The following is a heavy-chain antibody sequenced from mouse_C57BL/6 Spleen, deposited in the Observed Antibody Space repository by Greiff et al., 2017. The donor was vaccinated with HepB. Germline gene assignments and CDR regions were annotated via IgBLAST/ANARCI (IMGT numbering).Heavy chain of an antibody. J-gene: IGHJ3*01. Sequence: VQLQQPGAELIKPGASVKLSCKASGYTFTSYWMHWVKQRPGQGLEWLGMIQPNSGSTNDNEKFKSKATLTVDKSSSTAYMQLSSLTSEDSAVYYCAREVCPWFAYWGQGTLVTVSA. V-gene: IGHV1-64*01. CDR3: AREVCPWFAY. CDR2: IQPNSGST. D-gene: IGHD2-10*02. CDR1: GYTFTSYW.